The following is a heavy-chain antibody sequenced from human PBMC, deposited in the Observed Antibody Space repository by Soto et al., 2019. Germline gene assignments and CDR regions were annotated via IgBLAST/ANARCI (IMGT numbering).Heavy chain of an antibody. J-gene: IGHJ6*02. CDR3: ARDCSRTSCYTTGRQYYYYYGMDV. D-gene: IGHD2-2*02. CDR2: IQEHGSNM. Sequence: EGSLRLSCAAAGFTFSTYWMSWVRQAQGRGLGWVAKIQEHGSNMYYVDSVKARITISRFNAENSLYLQITSRRDEDTAVYYCARDCSRTSCYTTGRQYYYYYGMDVWGQVPTVTVSS. CDR1: GFTFSTYW. V-gene: IGHV3-7*01.